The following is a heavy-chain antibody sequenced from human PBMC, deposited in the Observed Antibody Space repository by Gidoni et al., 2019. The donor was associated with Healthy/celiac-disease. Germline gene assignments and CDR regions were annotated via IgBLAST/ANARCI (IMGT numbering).Heavy chain of an antibody. Sequence: EVQLVESGGGLVKPGGSLRLSCAASGFTFSSYSMTWVRQAPGKGLEWVSSISSSSSYIYYTDSVKGRFTISRDNAKNSLYLQMNSLRAEDTAVYYCARESEDPGGSCYLDYWGQGTLVTVSS. CDR2: ISSSSSYI. CDR3: ARESEDPGGSCYLDY. D-gene: IGHD2-15*01. CDR1: GFTFSSYS. J-gene: IGHJ4*02. V-gene: IGHV3-21*01.